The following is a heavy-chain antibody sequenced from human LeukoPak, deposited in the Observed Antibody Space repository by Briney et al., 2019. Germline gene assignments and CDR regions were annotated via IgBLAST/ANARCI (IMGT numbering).Heavy chain of an antibody. J-gene: IGHJ4*02. V-gene: IGHV4-59*01. CDR2: IYYSGST. CDR3: ARYGDYVFDL. CDR1: GGSISSYY. Sequence: SETLSLTCTVSGGSISSYYWSWIRQPPGKGLEWIGYIYYSGSTIYNPSLKSRVTISVDTSKNQFSLKLSSVTAADTAVYYCARYGDYVFDLWGQGTLVTVSP. D-gene: IGHD4-17*01.